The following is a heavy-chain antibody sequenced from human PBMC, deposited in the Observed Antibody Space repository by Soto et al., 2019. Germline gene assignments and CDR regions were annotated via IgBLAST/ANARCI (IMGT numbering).Heavy chain of an antibody. Sequence: EVQLVESGGRLIQPGGSLRLSCAASGFTVSSNYMSWVRQAPGKGLEWVSVIYSGGNTYYADSVKGRFTISSDNSKITLYLQMNSLRAEDTAVYYCARAATVARTDYWGQGTLVTVSS. CDR2: IYSGGNT. V-gene: IGHV3-53*01. J-gene: IGHJ4*02. CDR1: GFTVSSNY. D-gene: IGHD4-17*01. CDR3: ARAATVARTDY.